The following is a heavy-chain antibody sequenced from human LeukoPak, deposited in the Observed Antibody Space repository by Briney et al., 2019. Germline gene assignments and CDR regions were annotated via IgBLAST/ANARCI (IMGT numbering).Heavy chain of an antibody. Sequence: VASVKVSCKASGYTFTSYGISWVRQAPGQGLEWMGWISAYNGNTNYAQKLQGRVTMTTDTSTSTAYMELRSLRSDDTAVYYCARAYYDILTGYYRTGYYYYYMDVWGKGTTVTVSS. CDR3: ARAYYDILTGYYRTGYYYYYMDV. D-gene: IGHD3-9*01. CDR1: GYTFTSYG. J-gene: IGHJ6*03. CDR2: ISAYNGNT. V-gene: IGHV1-18*01.